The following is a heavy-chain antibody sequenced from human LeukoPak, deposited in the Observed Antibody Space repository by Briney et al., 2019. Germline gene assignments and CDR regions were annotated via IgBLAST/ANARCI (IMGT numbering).Heavy chain of an antibody. V-gene: IGHV3-30-3*01. J-gene: IGHJ4*02. CDR3: ARDRALLWFGESLYY. CDR2: ISYDGSNK. D-gene: IGHD3-10*01. CDR1: GFTFSSYA. Sequence: GRSLRLSCAASGFTFSSYAMHWVRQAPGKGLEWVAVISYDGSNKYYADSVKGRFTISRDNSKNTLYLQMNSLRAEDTAVYYCARDRALLWFGESLYYWGQGTLVTVSS.